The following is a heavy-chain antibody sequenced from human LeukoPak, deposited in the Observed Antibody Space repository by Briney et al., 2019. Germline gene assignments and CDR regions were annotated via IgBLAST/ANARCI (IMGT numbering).Heavy chain of an antibody. CDR3: ARNMGHRLVGTTNYFDY. CDR2: ISGYNGNT. V-gene: IGHV1-18*01. D-gene: IGHD1-26*01. J-gene: IGHJ4*02. Sequence: GASVKVSCKASGYTFRNYYITWVRQAPGQGLEWMGWISGYNGNTNYAQTLQGRVTMTTDTSTSTAYMEPRSLRSDDTAVYYCARNMGHRLVGTTNYFDYWGQGTLVTVSS. CDR1: GYTFRNYY.